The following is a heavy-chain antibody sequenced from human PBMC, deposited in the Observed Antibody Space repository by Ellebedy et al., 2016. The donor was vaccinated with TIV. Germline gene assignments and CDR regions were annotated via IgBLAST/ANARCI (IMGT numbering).Heavy chain of an antibody. CDR1: GFTVSSNY. Sequence: GESLKISCAASGFTVSSNYMSWVRQAPGKGLEWVSVIYSGGSTYYADSVKGRFTISRDNSKNTLYLQINSLRAEDTAVYYCARGLSGYYDYWGQGTLVTVSS. D-gene: IGHD3-22*01. CDR2: IYSGGST. V-gene: IGHV3-53*01. CDR3: ARGLSGYYDY. J-gene: IGHJ4*02.